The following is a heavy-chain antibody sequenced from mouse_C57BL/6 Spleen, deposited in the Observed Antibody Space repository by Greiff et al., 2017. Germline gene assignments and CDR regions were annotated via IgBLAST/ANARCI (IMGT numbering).Heavy chain of an antibody. V-gene: IGHV5-4*01. CDR1: GFTFSSYA. Sequence: EVQVVESGGGLVKPGGSLKLSCAASGFTFSSYAMSWVRQTPEKRLEWVATISDGGSYTYYPDNVKGRFTISRDNAKNNLYLQMSHLKSEDTAMYYCARGLRYFDYWGQGTTLTVSS. D-gene: IGHD1-1*01. CDR2: ISDGGSYT. CDR3: ARGLRYFDY. J-gene: IGHJ2*01.